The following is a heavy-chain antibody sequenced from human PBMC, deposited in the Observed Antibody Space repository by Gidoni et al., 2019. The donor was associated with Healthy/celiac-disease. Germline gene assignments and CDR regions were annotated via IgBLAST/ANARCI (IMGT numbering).Heavy chain of an antibody. V-gene: IGHV4-39*01. Sequence: QLQLQESGPGLVKPSETLSLTCTVYGVSISSSRYYCGWIRQPPGKWLEWSGSIYYSGSTYYNPSLKSRVNISVDTSKNQFSLKLSSVNAADTAVYYGARLPIVGGTAYWGQGTMVTVSS. CDR1: GVSISSSRYY. CDR2: IYYSGST. D-gene: IGHD1-26*01. J-gene: IGHJ4*02. CDR3: ARLPIVGGTAY.